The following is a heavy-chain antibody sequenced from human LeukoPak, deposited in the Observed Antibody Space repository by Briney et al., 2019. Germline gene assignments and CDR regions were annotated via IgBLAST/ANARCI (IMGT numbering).Heavy chain of an antibody. V-gene: IGHV3-48*01. Sequence: GGSLRLSCAASGFTFNYYSMNWVRQAPGKGLEWVSYISSDSDTVFYADSVMGRFTISRDNGRNSLYLQMNSLRAEDTAVYFCARDKVRVGVGAFDYWGQGTLVTVSS. CDR1: GFTFNYYS. D-gene: IGHD2-15*01. CDR2: ISSDSDTV. CDR3: ARDKVRVGVGAFDY. J-gene: IGHJ4*02.